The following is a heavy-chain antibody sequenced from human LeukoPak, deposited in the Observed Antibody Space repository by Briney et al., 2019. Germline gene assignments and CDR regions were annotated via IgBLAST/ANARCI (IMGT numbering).Heavy chain of an antibody. CDR3: ARDRAYCGGDCYSYYYGMDV. CDR1: GGTFSSYA. Sequence: ASVKVSCKASGGTFSSYAISWVRQAPGQGLEWMGRIIPILGIANYAQKFQGRVTITADKSTSTAYMELSSLRSEDTAVYYCARDRAYCGGDCYSYYYGMDVWGQGTTVTVPS. V-gene: IGHV1-69*04. D-gene: IGHD2-21*02. J-gene: IGHJ6*02. CDR2: IIPILGIA.